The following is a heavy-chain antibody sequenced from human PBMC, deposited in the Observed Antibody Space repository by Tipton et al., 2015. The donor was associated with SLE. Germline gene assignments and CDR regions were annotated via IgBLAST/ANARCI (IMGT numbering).Heavy chain of an antibody. J-gene: IGHJ4*02. CDR3: ARDVGVYGGSDY. CDR1: GFTFSSYS. Sequence: SLRLSCAASGFTFSSYSMNWVRQAPGKGLEWVSSISSSSSYIYYADSVKGRFTISRDNSKNTLYLQMNSLRAEDTAVYYCARDVGVYGGSDYWGQGTLVTVSS. D-gene: IGHD4-23*01. CDR2: ISSSSSYI. V-gene: IGHV3-21*01.